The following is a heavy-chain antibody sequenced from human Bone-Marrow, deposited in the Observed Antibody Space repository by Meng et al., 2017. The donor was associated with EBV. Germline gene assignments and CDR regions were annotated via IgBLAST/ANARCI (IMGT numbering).Heavy chain of an antibody. J-gene: IGHJ5*02. CDR1: RGSIRSSSYY. V-gene: IGHV4-39*07. CDR3: ARCSSWYWIDP. D-gene: IGHD6-13*01. Sequence: HRQVSGSGQGRRKPSETLAHTCSVSRGSIRSSSYYWGLISQPPGKGLAWIGSLYYIWSTYYKPYLKSRVTISVETSKNQFSLNLSSLTAADTAVYYCARCSSWYWIDPWGQGTLVTVSS. CDR2: LYYIWST.